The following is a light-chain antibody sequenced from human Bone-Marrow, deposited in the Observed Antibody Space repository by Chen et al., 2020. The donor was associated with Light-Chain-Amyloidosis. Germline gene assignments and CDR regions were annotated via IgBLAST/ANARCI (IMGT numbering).Light chain of an antibody. CDR3: QVWDRSSDRPV. CDR2: DDS. CDR1: NIGSTS. V-gene: IGLV3-21*02. Sequence: SYVLTQPSSVSVAPGQTATIACGGNNIGSTSVHWYQQTPGQAPLLVVYDDSDRPSGIPGRLSGSKSGNTATLTISRVEAGEEADYYCQVWDRSSDRPVFGGGTKLTVL. J-gene: IGLJ3*02.